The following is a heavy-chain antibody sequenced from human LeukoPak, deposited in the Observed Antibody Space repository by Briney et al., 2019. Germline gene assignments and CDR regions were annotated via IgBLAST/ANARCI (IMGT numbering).Heavy chain of an antibody. CDR1: GGSIDGYY. CDR2: IYYSGST. J-gene: IGHJ4*02. D-gene: IGHD6-13*01. Sequence: SETLSLTCTVSGGSIDGYYWSWIRQPPGKELEWIGNIYYSGSTNYNPSLKSRVTISVDTSKNHFSLRLSSVTAADTAVYYCARRRSSNWSFDSWGQGTLVTVSS. CDR3: ARRRSSNWSFDS. V-gene: IGHV4-59*08.